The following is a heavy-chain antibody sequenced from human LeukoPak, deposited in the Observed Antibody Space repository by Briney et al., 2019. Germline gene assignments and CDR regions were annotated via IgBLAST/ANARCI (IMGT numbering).Heavy chain of an antibody. V-gene: IGHV3-30*02. CDR3: AKDNQAAIWNAFDI. Sequence: PGGSLRLSCAASGFTFSSYGMHWVRQAPGKWLEWVAFIRYDGSNKYYADSVKGRFTISRDNSKNTLYLQMNSLRAEDKAVYYCAKDNQAAIWNAFDIWGQGTMVTVSS. D-gene: IGHD2-2*02. CDR2: IRYDGSNK. J-gene: IGHJ3*02. CDR1: GFTFSSYG.